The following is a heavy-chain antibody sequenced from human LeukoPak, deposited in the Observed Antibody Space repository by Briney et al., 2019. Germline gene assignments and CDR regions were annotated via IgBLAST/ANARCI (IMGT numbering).Heavy chain of an antibody. D-gene: IGHD3-9*01. Sequence: GGSLRLSCVGSGFSFDDSAMQWVRQAPGKRLEWVAGLSWNSDCIAYADSVKGRFTFSRDNTQNSLFLHMSSLSPEDTAFYYFTKGRSRYFALGFYFNHWAQGPLVTVSP. CDR1: GFSFDDSA. CDR3: TKGRSRYFALGFYFNH. V-gene: IGHV3-9*01. CDR2: LSWNSDCI. J-gene: IGHJ4*02.